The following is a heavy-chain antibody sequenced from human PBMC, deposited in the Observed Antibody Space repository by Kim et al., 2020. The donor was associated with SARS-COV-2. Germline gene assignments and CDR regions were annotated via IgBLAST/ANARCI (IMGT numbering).Heavy chain of an antibody. J-gene: IGHJ4*02. CDR1: GFTFSRYG. Sequence: AGSLRLSCAASGFTFSRYGVHWVRQAPGKGLEWVAVIWYDENNKYYGDSVKGRFTISRDNSKNTVYLQMNNLRADETAVYYCARVEEHSSGCIGDYWGQGTLFSVSS. D-gene: IGHD6-19*01. V-gene: IGHV3-33*01. CDR2: IWYDENNK. CDR3: ARVEEHSSGCIGDY.